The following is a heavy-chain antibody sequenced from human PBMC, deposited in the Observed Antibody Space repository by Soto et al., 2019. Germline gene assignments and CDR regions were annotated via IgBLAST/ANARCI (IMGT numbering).Heavy chain of an antibody. CDR3: ARDSISIVVVTAIRAEYFQH. CDR2: ISAYNGNT. J-gene: IGHJ1*01. CDR1: GYTFTSYG. Sequence: ASVKVSCKASGYTFTSYGISWVRQAPGQGLEWMGWISAYNGNTNYAQKLQGRVTMTTDTSTSPAYMELRSLRSDDTAVYYCARDSISIVVVTAIRAEYFQHWGQGTLVTVSS. V-gene: IGHV1-18*04. D-gene: IGHD2-21*02.